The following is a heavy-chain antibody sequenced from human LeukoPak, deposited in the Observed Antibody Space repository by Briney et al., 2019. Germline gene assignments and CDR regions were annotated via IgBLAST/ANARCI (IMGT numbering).Heavy chain of an antibody. CDR1: GYSISSGYH. CDR3: AKRLWFGELFPYNWFDP. Sequence: TSETLSLTCTVSGYSISSGYHWGWIRQPPGKGLEWIGSIYHSGSTYYNPSLKSRVTISVDTSKNQFSLKLSSVTAADTAVYYCAKRLWFGELFPYNWFDPWGQGTLVTVSS. J-gene: IGHJ5*02. CDR2: IYHSGST. D-gene: IGHD3-10*01. V-gene: IGHV4-38-2*02.